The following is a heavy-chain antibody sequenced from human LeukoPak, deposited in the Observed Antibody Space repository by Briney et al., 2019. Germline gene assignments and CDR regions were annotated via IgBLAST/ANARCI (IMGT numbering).Heavy chain of an antibody. V-gene: IGHV3-23*01. Sequence: PGGSLRLSCAASGFTVSSNYMSWVCQAPGKGLEWVSAISGSGGSTYYADSVKGRFTISRDNSKNTLYLQMNSLRAEDTAVYYCAKAGTYYYDSSGYLFQHWGQGTLVTVSS. CDR3: AKAGTYYYDSSGYLFQH. CDR2: ISGSGGST. CDR1: GFTVSSNY. D-gene: IGHD3-22*01. J-gene: IGHJ1*01.